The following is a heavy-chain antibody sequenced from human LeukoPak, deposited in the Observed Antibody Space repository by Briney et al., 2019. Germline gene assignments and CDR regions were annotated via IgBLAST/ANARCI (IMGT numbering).Heavy chain of an antibody. CDR2: INPNSGGT. Sequence: ASVKVSCKASGYTFTSYYMHWVRQAPGQGLEWMGWINPNSGGTNYAQKFQGWVTMTRDTSISTAYMELSRLRSDDTAVYYCARVSSSNWFDPWGQGTLVTVSS. CDR1: GYTFTSYY. J-gene: IGHJ5*02. V-gene: IGHV1-2*04. CDR3: ARVSSSNWFDP.